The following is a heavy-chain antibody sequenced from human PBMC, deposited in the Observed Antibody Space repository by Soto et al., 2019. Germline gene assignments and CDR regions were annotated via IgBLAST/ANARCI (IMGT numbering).Heavy chain of an antibody. V-gene: IGHV3-21*01. J-gene: IGHJ3*02. CDR1: GFTFSSYS. CDR2: ISSSSSYI. D-gene: IGHD4-17*01. CDR3: ARGATVLVDAFDI. Sequence: GGSLRLSCAASGFTFSSYSMNWFRQAPGKGLEWVSSISSSSSYIYYADSVKGRFTISRDNAKNSLYLQMNSLRAEDTAVYYCARGATVLVDAFDIWGQGTMVTVSS.